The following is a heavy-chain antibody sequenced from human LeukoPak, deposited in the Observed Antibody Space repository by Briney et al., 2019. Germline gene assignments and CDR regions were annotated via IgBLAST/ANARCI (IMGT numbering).Heavy chain of an antibody. CDR3: ARGGIQLWFGYMDV. J-gene: IGHJ6*03. CDR2: ISAYNGNT. V-gene: IGHV1-18*01. D-gene: IGHD5-18*01. Sequence: ASVKLSCKASGYTFTSYGISWVRQAPGQGLECMGWISAYNGNTIYAQKLQGRVTMTTDTSTRTAYMELRSLRSDDTAVYYCARGGIQLWFGYMDVWGKGTTVTISS. CDR1: GYTFTSYG.